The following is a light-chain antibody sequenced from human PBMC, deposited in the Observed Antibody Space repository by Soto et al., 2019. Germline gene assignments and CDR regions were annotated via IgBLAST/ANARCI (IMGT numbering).Light chain of an antibody. J-gene: IGKJ5*01. CDR2: AAS. CDR3: QQDRTYST. V-gene: IGKV1-5*01. Sequence: DIQMAQSPATLSASVGERVTITCRASQSIRSLLAWYQQKPGTDPKVLIYAASSLGSGLPSRFSGSASGTYFTPTRSRQPPDYFATYCYQQDRTYSTFGQGTRLEIK. CDR1: QSIRSL.